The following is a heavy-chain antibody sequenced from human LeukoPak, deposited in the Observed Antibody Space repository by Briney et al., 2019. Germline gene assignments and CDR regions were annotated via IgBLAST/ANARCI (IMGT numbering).Heavy chain of an antibody. D-gene: IGHD5-24*01. V-gene: IGHV1-18*01. CDR1: GYTFTSYG. CDR3: ARGGSRVTTINILDY. CDR2: TRVYNGNT. Sequence: ASVKVSCKPSGYTFTSYGISWVRQAPGQGLEWMGWTRVYNGNTNYAQKFKDRVTMTTDTSTNTAYMELRSLGSDDTAVYYCARGGSRVTTINILDYWGQGTLVTVSS. J-gene: IGHJ4*02.